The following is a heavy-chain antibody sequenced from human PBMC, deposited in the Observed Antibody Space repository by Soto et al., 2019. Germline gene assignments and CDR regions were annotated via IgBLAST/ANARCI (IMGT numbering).Heavy chain of an antibody. CDR1: GFTFSGSW. Sequence: EVQLVESGGGLVQPGGSLRLSCAASGFTFSGSWMHWVRQAPGKGLIWVSRINDDGSATSYADFGKGRFTISRDNAKDTLFLQMNGLRAEDTAVYYCARGIFGSGTANDYWGQGTLVTVSS. CDR3: ARGIFGSGTANDY. V-gene: IGHV3-74*01. CDR2: INDDGSAT. D-gene: IGHD3-10*01. J-gene: IGHJ4*02.